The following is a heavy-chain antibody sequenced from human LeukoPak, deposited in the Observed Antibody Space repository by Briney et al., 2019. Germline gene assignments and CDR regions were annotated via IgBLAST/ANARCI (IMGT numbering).Heavy chain of an antibody. J-gene: IGHJ3*02. Sequence: SETLSLTCTVSNDSIKDYWNWIRQPPGKGLEWIGFISNSGSTNYNPSLKSRVTISIDTSKRQFSLKLSSVTAADTAVYYCARYEVGSSWAQAFDIWGQGTMVTVSS. CDR2: ISNSGST. CDR1: NDSIKDY. CDR3: ARYEVGSSWAQAFDI. D-gene: IGHD6-13*01. V-gene: IGHV4-59*01.